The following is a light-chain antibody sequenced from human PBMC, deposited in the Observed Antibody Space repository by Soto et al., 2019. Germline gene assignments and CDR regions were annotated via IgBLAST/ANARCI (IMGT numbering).Light chain of an antibody. J-gene: IGKJ5*01. CDR2: AAS. V-gene: IGKV3-11*01. CDR1: QSVSSY. CDR3: QQRSNWPPIT. Sequence: EIVLTQSPATLSLSPRERDTLSCRASQSVSSYLAWYQQTPGQAPRLLISAASNRATGIPARCSGSGSGTDFTLTISILEPEDFAVYYCQQRSNWPPITFGPGTRLE.